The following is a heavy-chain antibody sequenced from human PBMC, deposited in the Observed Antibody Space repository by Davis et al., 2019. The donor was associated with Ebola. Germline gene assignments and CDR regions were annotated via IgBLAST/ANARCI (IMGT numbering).Heavy chain of an antibody. CDR3: ARDHAAGTTTIYNYYYGMDV. CDR1: SGSFSGYY. CDR2: INHSGST. V-gene: IGHV4-34*01. Sequence: PSETLSLTCAVYSGSFSGYYWSWIRQPPGKGLEWIGEINHSGSTNYNPSLKSRVTISVDTSKNQFSLKLSSVTAADTAVYYCARDHAAGTTTIYNYYYGMDVWGQGTTVTVSS. J-gene: IGHJ6*02. D-gene: IGHD6-13*01.